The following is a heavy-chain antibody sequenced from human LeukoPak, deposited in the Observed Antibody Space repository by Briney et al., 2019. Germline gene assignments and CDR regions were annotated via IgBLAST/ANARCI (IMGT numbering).Heavy chain of an antibody. CDR1: GFTFSSYG. J-gene: IGHJ6*03. V-gene: IGHV3-23*01. D-gene: IGHD5/OR15-5a*01. CDR2: ISGRGDST. Sequence: GGSLRLSCAASGFTFSSYGMSWVRQAPGKGLEWVSGISGRGDSTYYGDSVQGRFTISRDNSKNTLYLQMNSLRAEDTAIYYCAIVSTYYYMDVWGKGTTVTVSS. CDR3: AIVSTYYYMDV.